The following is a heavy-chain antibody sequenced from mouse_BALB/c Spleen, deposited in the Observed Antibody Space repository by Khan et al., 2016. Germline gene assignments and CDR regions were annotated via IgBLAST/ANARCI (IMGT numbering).Heavy chain of an antibody. CDR1: GYSITSDYA. D-gene: IGHD1-2*01. J-gene: IGHJ1*01. Sequence: EVQLQESGPGLVKPSQSLSLTCTVTGYSITSDYARNWIRQFPGNKLEWTGYIRYSGSTTYNPSLKSRISITRDTSKNQFFLQLYSVPTEDTATYTCTGCVTATRDFDVWGEGTTGTVSS. CDR2: IRYSGST. CDR3: TGCVTATRDFDV. V-gene: IGHV3-2*02.